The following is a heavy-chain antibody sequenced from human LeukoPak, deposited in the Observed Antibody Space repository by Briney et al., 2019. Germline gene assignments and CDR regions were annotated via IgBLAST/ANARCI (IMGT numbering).Heavy chain of an antibody. V-gene: IGHV1-18*01. Sequence: ASVKASCKASGYTFTNYGISWVRQAPGQGLEWMGWISAYNGNTNYAQKLQGRVTMTTDTSTSTAYMELRSLRSDDTAVYYCARESKSYCSSTSCHIDYWGQGTLVTVSS. D-gene: IGHD2-2*01. J-gene: IGHJ4*02. CDR1: GYTFTNYG. CDR2: ISAYNGNT. CDR3: ARESKSYCSSTSCHIDY.